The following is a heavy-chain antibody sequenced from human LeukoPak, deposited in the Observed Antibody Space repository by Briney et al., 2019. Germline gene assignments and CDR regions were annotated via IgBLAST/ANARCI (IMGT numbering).Heavy chain of an antibody. J-gene: IGHJ4*02. CDR2: IIPIFGTA. CDR1: GGTFSSYA. Sequence: GASVKVSCKASGGTFSSYAISWVRQAPGQGLEWMGGIIPIFGTANYAQKFQGRVTITADESTSTAYMELSSLRSEDTAVYYCARDGYDSSGLFDYWGQGTLVTVSS. V-gene: IGHV1-69*13. D-gene: IGHD3-22*01. CDR3: ARDGYDSSGLFDY.